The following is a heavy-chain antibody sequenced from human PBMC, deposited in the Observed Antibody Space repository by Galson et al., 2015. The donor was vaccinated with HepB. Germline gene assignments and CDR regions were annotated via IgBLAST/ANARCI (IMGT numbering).Heavy chain of an antibody. CDR3: ARVRGIRGDGMDV. D-gene: IGHD3-10*01. CDR1: GYSFTSHW. Sequence: QSGAEVKKPGESLRISCKGSGYSFTSHWISWVRQMPGKGLEWMGRIDPSDSYVNYSPSFQGHVTISADKSISTAFLQWSRLKASDTAMDYCARVRGIRGDGMDVWGQGTTVTVSS. J-gene: IGHJ6*02. V-gene: IGHV5-10-1*01. CDR2: IDPSDSYV.